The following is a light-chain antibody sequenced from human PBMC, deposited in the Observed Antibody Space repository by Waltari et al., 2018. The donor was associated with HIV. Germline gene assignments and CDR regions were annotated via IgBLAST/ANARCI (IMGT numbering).Light chain of an antibody. V-gene: IGLV1-51*01. J-gene: IGLJ2*01. CDR1: SSNIGNHF. Sequence: QSVLTQPPSVSAAPRQKVTISCSGTSSNIGNHFVSWYQQLPGTAPKLLIHYKNKRPAVCPARFSGSKSGTSPSRGINGLQTGDEADYFCATWDRSLSRVIFGGGTRLTVL. CDR3: ATWDRSLSRVI. CDR2: YKN.